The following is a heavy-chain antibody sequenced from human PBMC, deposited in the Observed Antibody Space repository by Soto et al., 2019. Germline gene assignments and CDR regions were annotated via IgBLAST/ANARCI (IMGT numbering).Heavy chain of an antibody. J-gene: IGHJ1*01. CDR2: ISWNSGSI. CDR3: AAGLRFVFGH. CDR1: GFTFDDYA. Sequence: GGSLRLSCAASGFTFDDYAMHWVRQAPGKGLKWVSGISWNSGSIGYADSVKGRFTISRDNAKNSLYLQMNSLRAEDTALYYCAAGLRFVFGHWGQGTLVTVSS. D-gene: IGHD3-3*01. V-gene: IGHV3-9*01.